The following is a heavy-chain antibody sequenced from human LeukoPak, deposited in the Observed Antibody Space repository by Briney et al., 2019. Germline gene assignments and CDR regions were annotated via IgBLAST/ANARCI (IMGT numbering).Heavy chain of an antibody. CDR2: ISAYNGNT. Sequence: VASVKVSCKASGYTFTSYGISWVRQAPGQGLEWMGWISAYNGNTNYAQKLQGRVTMTTDTSTSTAYMELRSLRSDDTAVYYCARDLGYSYGPLPSWFDPWGQGTLVTVSS. D-gene: IGHD5-18*01. V-gene: IGHV1-18*01. J-gene: IGHJ5*02. CDR3: ARDLGYSYGPLPSWFDP. CDR1: GYTFTSYG.